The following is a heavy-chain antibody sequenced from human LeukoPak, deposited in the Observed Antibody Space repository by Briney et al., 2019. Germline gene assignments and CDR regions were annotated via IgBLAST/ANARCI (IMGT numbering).Heavy chain of an antibody. D-gene: IGHD1-26*01. CDR2: ISYDGSNK. CDR1: GFTFSSYA. V-gene: IGHV3-30-3*01. J-gene: IGHJ4*02. Sequence: GGSLRLSCAASGFTFSSYAMHWVRQAPGKGLEWVAVISYDGSNKYNADSVKGRFTISRDNSKNTLYLQMNSLRAEDTDVYYCARGGEGATPFDYWGQGTLVTVSS. CDR3: ARGGEGATPFDY.